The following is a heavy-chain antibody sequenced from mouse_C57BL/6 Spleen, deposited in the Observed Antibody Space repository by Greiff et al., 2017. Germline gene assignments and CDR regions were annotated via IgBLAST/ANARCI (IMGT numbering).Heavy chain of an antibody. CDR2: IWGVGRT. D-gene: IGHD2-4*01. CDR1: GFSLTSYG. Sequence: QVQLKESGPGLVAPSQSLSITCTVSGFSLTSYGVDWVRQSPGKGLEWLGVIWGVGRTNYNSALKSRLSISKDNAKSQVFLKMNSLQTDDTAMYYCARIYYEYDGYAMDYWGQGTSVTGSS. CDR3: ARIYYEYDGYAMDY. V-gene: IGHV2-6*01. J-gene: IGHJ4*01.